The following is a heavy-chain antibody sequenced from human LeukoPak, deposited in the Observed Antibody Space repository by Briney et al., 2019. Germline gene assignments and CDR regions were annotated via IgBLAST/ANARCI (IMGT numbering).Heavy chain of an antibody. J-gene: IGHJ4*02. V-gene: IGHV3-23*01. CDR1: GFTFRNYA. Sequence: GGSLRLSCAASGFTFRNYAMSWVRQAPGKGLEWVSAISGSGDNTYYTDSVKGRFTISRDNSKNTLYLQMNSLRGDDTAVYFCAREDPAIILSVDYWGQGTLVTVSS. CDR3: AREDPAIILSVDY. CDR2: ISGSGDNT. D-gene: IGHD2/OR15-2a*01.